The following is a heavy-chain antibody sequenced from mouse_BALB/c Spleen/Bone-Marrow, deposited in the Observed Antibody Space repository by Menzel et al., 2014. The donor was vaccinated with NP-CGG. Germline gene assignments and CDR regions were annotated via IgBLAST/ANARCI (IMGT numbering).Heavy chain of an antibody. D-gene: IGHD1-1*02. Sequence: EVNLVESGPDLVKPSQSLSLTCTVTGYSITSGYSWHWIRQFPGNTLEWMGYIHYSGSTNYNPSLRSRISITRDTSKNQFSLQLNAVTTEDTATYYCTRRGLYYGYAMEYWGEGASVTVSS. CDR3: TRRGLYYGYAMEY. CDR2: IHYSGST. CDR1: GYSITSGYS. J-gene: IGHJ4*01. V-gene: IGHV3-1*02.